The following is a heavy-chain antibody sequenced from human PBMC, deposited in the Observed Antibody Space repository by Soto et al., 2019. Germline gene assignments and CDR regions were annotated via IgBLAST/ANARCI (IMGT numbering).Heavy chain of an antibody. D-gene: IGHD5-12*01. CDR2: IKQDGSEK. Sequence: GGSLRLSCAACGFTFSSYWMSWVRQAPGKGLEWVANIKQDGSEKYYVDSVKGRFTISRDNAKNSLYLQMNSLRAEDTAVYYCARVRGRWLQLTLDYWGQGTLVTVSS. CDR1: GFTFSSYW. V-gene: IGHV3-7*01. J-gene: IGHJ4*02. CDR3: ARVRGRWLQLTLDY.